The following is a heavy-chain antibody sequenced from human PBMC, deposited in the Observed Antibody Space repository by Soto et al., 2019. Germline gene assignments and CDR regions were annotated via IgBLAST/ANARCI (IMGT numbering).Heavy chain of an antibody. J-gene: IGHJ4*02. Sequence: GGSLRLSCAASGFTFSDYYMSWIRQAPGKGLEWVSHISSRSSYTNYADSVKGRFTISRDNAKNTLYLQMNRLRADDTAVYYCARDHSLGGYSYGKFDCWRQGTLATVPS. CDR1: GFTFSDYY. V-gene: IGHV3-11*06. CDR2: ISSRSSYT. D-gene: IGHD5-18*01. CDR3: ARDHSLGGYSYGKFDC.